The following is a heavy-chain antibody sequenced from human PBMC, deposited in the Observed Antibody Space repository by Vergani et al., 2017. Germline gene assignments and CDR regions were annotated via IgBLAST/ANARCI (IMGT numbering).Heavy chain of an antibody. CDR3: AKGLNYYYYMDV. D-gene: IGHD3-22*01. V-gene: IGHV3-9*01. Sequence: EVQLVESGGGLVQPGRSLRLSCAASGFTFDDYAMHWVRQAPGKGLEWVSGISWNSGSIGYADSVKGRFTISRDNAKNSLYLQMNSLRAEDTALYYCAKGLNYYYYMDVWGKGTTVTVSS. J-gene: IGHJ6*03. CDR2: ISWNSGSI. CDR1: GFTFDDYA.